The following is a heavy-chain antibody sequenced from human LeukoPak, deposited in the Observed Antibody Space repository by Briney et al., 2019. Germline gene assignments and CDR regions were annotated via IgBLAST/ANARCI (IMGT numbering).Heavy chain of an antibody. CDR3: ARAHGAGGLGYYYMDV. CDR1: GFTLSSYS. V-gene: IGHV3-21*01. D-gene: IGHD6-19*01. J-gene: IGHJ6*03. Sequence: PGGSLRLSCAASGFTLSSYSMNWVRQAPGKWLEWVSSISTSSSYIYYADSVKGRFTISRDNAKKSLYLQMNSLRAEDTALYYCARAHGAGGLGYYYMDVWGKGTTVTISS. CDR2: ISTSSSYI.